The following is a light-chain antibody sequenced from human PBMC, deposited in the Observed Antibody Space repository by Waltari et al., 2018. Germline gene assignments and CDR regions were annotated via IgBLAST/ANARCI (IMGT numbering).Light chain of an antibody. J-gene: IGLJ2*01. CDR3: QSYDSSLSGSV. Sequence: QSVLTQPPSVSGAPGQRVTISCTGSSSSIGAGYDVNWYQQRPGTTPKRLIYGNNTRTSGVPDRVSGYKSGTSASLAITGLQAEDEADYYCQSYDSSLSGSVFGGGTILTVL. V-gene: IGLV1-40*01. CDR1: SSSIGAGYD. CDR2: GNN.